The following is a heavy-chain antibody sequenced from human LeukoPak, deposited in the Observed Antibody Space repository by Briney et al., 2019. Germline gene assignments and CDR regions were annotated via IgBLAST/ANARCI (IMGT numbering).Heavy chain of an antibody. CDR1: GFTFSSFG. CDR2: IWSDGSNQ. D-gene: IGHD1-26*01. Sequence: GRYLRLSCAASGFTFSSFGIHWVRQAPGKGLEWVAVIWSDGSNQYYADSVKGRFTISRDNAKNSLYLQMNSLRAEDVAVYYCATNSGSYFGYAGTFDYWGQGTLVTVSS. V-gene: IGHV3-33*03. J-gene: IGHJ4*02. CDR3: ATNSGSYFGYAGTFDY.